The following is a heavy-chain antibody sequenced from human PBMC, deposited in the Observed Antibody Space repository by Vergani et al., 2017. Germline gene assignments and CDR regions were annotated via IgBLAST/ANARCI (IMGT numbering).Heavy chain of an antibody. CDR2: LCPSGST. D-gene: IGHD2-21*01. CDR1: GAPISYWC. CDR3: ARSQGDYWYFDL. V-gene: IGHV4-4*07. J-gene: IGHJ2*01. Sequence: QVQMQESGPGLVKTSETLSLTCSASGAPISYWCWSWLRQPAGKGLEWIGRLCPSGSTNYKPSLKSRVTMSIDTSKNRFSLNLTSVTATDTAVYYCARSQGDYWYFDLWGPGSLVTVSS.